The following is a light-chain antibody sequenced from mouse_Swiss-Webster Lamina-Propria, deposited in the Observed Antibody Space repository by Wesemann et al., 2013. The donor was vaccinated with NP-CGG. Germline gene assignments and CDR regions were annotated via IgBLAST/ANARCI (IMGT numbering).Light chain of an antibody. Sequence: QIVLTQSPAIMSASPGEKVTMTCSASSSVSYMYWYQQKPGSSPRLLIYDTSNLASGVPARFSGSGSGTSYSLTISRVEAEDAATYYCQQWSSNPWTFGGGTKLEIK. CDR1: SSVSY. CDR2: DTS. CDR3: QQWSSNPWT. J-gene: IGKJ1*01. V-gene: IGKV4-55*01.